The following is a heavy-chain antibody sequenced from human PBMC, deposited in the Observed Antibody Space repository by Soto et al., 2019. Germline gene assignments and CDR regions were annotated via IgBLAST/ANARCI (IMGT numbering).Heavy chain of an antibody. V-gene: IGHV3-23*01. CDR1: GFTFISYA. CDR2: ISGSGGST. D-gene: IGHD6-6*01. CDR3: ARDIDWYSCSSGFDY. J-gene: IGHJ4*02. Sequence: GGSLRLSCAASGFTFISYAMSWVRQAPGKGLEWVSAISGSGGSTYYADSVKGRFTISRDNSKNTLYLQMNRLRAEDTAVYYCARDIDWYSCSSGFDYWGQGTLVTVSS.